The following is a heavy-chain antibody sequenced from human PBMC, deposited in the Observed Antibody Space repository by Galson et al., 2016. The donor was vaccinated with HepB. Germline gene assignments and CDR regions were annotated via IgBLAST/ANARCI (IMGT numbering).Heavy chain of an antibody. J-gene: IGHJ4*02. CDR1: GFTFHNYA. V-gene: IGHV3-23*01. CDR3: AKDDEYNYGSGYFGQ. D-gene: IGHD3-10*01. CDR2: ISGSGGDT. Sequence: SLRLSCAASGFTFHNYAMNWVRQAPGKGLEWVSAISGSGGDTYYADSVKGRFTVSRDNSASTVSLQMNSLRGADTGLYFCAKDDEYNYGSGYFGQWGLGTLVTVSS.